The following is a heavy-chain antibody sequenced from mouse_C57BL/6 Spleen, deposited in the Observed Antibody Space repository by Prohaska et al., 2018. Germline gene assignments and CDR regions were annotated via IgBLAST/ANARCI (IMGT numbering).Heavy chain of an antibody. Sequence: DVQLQESGPGLVKPSQSLSLTCSVTGYSITSGYYWNWIRQFPGNKLEWMGYISYDGSNNYNPSLKNRISITRDTSKNQFFLKLNSVTTEDTATYYCARERGYYSNWYFDVWGTGTTVTVSS. D-gene: IGHD2-3*01. CDR3: ARERGYYSNWYFDV. CDR2: ISYDGSN. J-gene: IGHJ1*03. CDR1: GYSITSGYY. V-gene: IGHV3-6*01.